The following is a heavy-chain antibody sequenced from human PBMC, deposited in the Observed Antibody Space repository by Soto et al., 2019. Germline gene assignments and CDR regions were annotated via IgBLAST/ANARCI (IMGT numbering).Heavy chain of an antibody. Sequence: PGGSLRLSCAASGFTFSSYDMHWVRQATGKGLEWVSAIGTAGDTYYPGSVKGRFTISRENAKNSLYLQMNSLRAGDTAVYYCERGGSIAVAGTIHYYYGMDVWGQGTTVTVSS. D-gene: IGHD6-19*01. J-gene: IGHJ6*02. CDR2: IGTAGDT. CDR1: GFTFSSYD. CDR3: ERGGSIAVAGTIHYYYGMDV. V-gene: IGHV3-13*04.